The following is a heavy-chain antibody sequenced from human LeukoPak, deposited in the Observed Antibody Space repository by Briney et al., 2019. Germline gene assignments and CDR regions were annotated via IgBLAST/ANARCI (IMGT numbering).Heavy chain of an antibody. CDR1: GGSISSSSYY. D-gene: IGHD2-15*01. CDR2: IYYSGST. J-gene: IGHJ3*02. CDR3: ARDLLELKGNDAFDI. V-gene: IGHV4-39*07. Sequence: SETLSLTCTVSGGSISSSSYYWGWIRQPPGKGLEWIGSIYYSGSTYYNPSLKSRVTISVDTSKNQFSLKLSSVTAADTAVYYCARDLLELKGNDAFDIWGQGTMVTVSS.